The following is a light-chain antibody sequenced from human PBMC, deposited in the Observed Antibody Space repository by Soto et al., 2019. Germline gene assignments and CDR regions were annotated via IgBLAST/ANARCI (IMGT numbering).Light chain of an antibody. Sequence: EIVLTQSPATLSLSPGERATFSCRASQSVSSDLVWYQHKPGQAPRLLIYDASNTATGIPARFSGSGSGTDFTLTISSLELEDFAVYYCQQRSNWPPLTFVGGTKVEIK. CDR3: QQRSNWPPLT. J-gene: IGKJ4*01. CDR2: DAS. V-gene: IGKV3-11*01. CDR1: QSVSSD.